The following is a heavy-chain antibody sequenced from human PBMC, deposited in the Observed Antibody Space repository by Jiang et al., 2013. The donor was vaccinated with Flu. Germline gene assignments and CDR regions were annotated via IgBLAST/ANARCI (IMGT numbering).Heavy chain of an antibody. CDR1: GGSFSDYY. Sequence: LLKPSETLSLTCAVYGGSFSDYYWTWIRQPPGKGLEWIGEVNHSGSTNYNPSLKSRVTMSVDTSKNQFSLNLSSVTAADTAVYYCARGLDWYPVDYWGQGNPGHRLL. CDR3: ARGLDWYPVDY. J-gene: IGHJ4*02. D-gene: IGHD3-9*01. CDR2: VNHSGST. V-gene: IGHV4-34*01.